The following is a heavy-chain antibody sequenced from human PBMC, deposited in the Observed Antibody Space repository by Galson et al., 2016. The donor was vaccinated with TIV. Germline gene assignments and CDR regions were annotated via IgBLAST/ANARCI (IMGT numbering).Heavy chain of an antibody. J-gene: IGHJ4*02. Sequence: SVKVSCKASGYTFTSYYMHWVRQAPGQGLEWMGIINPSGGSTTYAQKFQGRVTMTRDMSTTTVHMELSSLRSEDTAMYYCAREGGTAIGPPFDCWGQGTLVTVSS. CDR3: AREGGTAIGPPFDC. D-gene: IGHD2-21*02. V-gene: IGHV1-46*01. CDR1: GYTFTSYY. CDR2: INPSGGST.